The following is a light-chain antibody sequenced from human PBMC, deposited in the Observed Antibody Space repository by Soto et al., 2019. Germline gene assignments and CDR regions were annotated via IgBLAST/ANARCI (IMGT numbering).Light chain of an antibody. CDR2: EAS. J-gene: IGKJ1*01. CDR1: QGIRHY. CDR3: QQYNSYRT. Sequence: DIQMTQSPSSLSASVGDRVTITCRASQGIRHYLAWYQQKPGKVPKLLIYEASNLQSGVPSRFRGSGSGTEFTLTISSLQPDDFATYYCQQYNSYRTFGQGTKVDIK. V-gene: IGKV1-27*01.